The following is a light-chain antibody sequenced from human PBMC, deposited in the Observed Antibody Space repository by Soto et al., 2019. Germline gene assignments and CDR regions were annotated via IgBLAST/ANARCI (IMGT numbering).Light chain of an antibody. CDR3: LQHGSSLWT. V-gene: IGKV3-20*01. Sequence: SLLTQSPATLSLSPGERATVSCRASQSVSSHLAWYQQKRGQAPRLLIYGASTRATGIPARFSGSGSGTEFTLTISRLEPEDFAMYYCLQHGSSLWTFGQGTKVDIK. J-gene: IGKJ1*01. CDR2: GAS. CDR1: QSVSSH.